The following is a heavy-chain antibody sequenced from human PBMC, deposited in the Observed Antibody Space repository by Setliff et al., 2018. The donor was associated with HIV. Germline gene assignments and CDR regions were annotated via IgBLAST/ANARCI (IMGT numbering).Heavy chain of an antibody. V-gene: IGHV3-21*01. CDR3: ARHWWEGTPYFYYMDV. J-gene: IGHJ6*03. CDR1: GGSISSYY. D-gene: IGHD1-26*01. Sequence: PSETLSLTCTVSGGSISSYYWTWVRQAPGKGLEWVSSISSSSDYIYYADSLKGRFTISRDNAKNSLYLQMNSLRAEDTAVYYCARHWWEGTPYFYYMDVWGKGTTVTVSS. CDR2: ISSSSDYI.